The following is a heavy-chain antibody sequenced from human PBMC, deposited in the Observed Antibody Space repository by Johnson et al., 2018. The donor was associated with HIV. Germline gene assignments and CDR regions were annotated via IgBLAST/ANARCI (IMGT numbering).Heavy chain of an antibody. CDR2: IKQDGSEK. CDR3: ARERSPGIAARDDAFDI. J-gene: IGHJ3*02. V-gene: IGHV3-7*05. D-gene: IGHD6-6*01. Sequence: VQLVESGGGLVKPGGSLRLSCAASGFTFSSYWMSWVRQAPGKGLEWVANIKQDGSEKYYVDSVKGRFTISRDNAKNSLYLQMNSLRAEDTAVYYCARERSPGIAARDDAFDIWGLGTLVTVSS. CDR1: GFTFSSYW.